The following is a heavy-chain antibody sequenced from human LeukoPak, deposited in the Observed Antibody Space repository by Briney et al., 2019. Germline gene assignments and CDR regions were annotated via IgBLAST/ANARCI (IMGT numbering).Heavy chain of an antibody. J-gene: IGHJ4*02. Sequence: GGSLRLSCAASGFTFGNYAMSWVRQAPGKGLEWVSAISDGGGSTYYADSVKGRFSISRGNSKNTLYLQMSSLRAEDTAVYYCARDQPALLLYLFDFWGQGTLVTVSS. CDR3: ARDQPALLLYLFDF. CDR1: GFTFGNYA. V-gene: IGHV3-23*01. D-gene: IGHD2-2*02. CDR2: ISDGGGST.